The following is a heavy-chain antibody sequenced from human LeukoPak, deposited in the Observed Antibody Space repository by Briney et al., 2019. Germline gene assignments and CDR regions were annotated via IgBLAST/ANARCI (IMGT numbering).Heavy chain of an antibody. Sequence: PGGSLRLSCAASGFTFSSYAMSWVRQAPGKGLEWVSVISDGGDSTLYADSVKGRFTISRDNSKNTLYLQMNSLRDEDTAVYYCAKSLGPNCGSDCYSRLSDYWGQGTLVTVSS. J-gene: IGHJ4*02. CDR2: ISDGGDST. V-gene: IGHV3-23*01. D-gene: IGHD2-21*02. CDR1: GFTFSSYA. CDR3: AKSLGPNCGSDCYSRLSDY.